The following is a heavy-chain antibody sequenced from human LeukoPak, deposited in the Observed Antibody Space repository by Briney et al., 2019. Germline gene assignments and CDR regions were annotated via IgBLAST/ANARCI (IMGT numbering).Heavy chain of an antibody. Sequence: PAETLSLTCTVSAGSINSYYLSWIRHPPGTGLEWIGYIYYSGSTNYNPSLKSRVTISVDTSKNQFSLKLSSVTAADPAVYYCAGRLGARYDSSGYPGSLDYWGQGTLVTVS. V-gene: IGHV4-59*01. CDR2: IYYSGST. J-gene: IGHJ4*02. D-gene: IGHD3-22*01. CDR1: AGSINSYY. CDR3: AGRLGARYDSSGYPGSLDY.